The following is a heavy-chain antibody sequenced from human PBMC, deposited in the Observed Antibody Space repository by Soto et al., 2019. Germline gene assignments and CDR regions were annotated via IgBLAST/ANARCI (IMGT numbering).Heavy chain of an antibody. CDR2: IYYSGST. V-gene: IGHV4-31*03. D-gene: IGHD2-21*01. CDR1: GGSISSGGYY. CDR3: ARGCGCGGDSIDAFDI. Sequence: SETLSLTCTVSGGSISSGGYYWSWIRQHPGKGLEWIGYIYYSGSTYYNPSLKSRVTISVDTSKNQFSLKLSSVTAADTAVYYCARGCGCGGDSIDAFDIWGQATMVTVSS. J-gene: IGHJ3*02.